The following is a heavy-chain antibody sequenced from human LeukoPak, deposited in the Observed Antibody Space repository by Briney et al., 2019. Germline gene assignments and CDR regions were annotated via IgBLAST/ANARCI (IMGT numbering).Heavy chain of an antibody. V-gene: IGHV3-30*18. D-gene: IGHD2/OR15-2a*01. Sequence: GGSLRLSCAASGFTFSSYGMPWVRQAPGKGLEWVAVISYDGSNKYYADSVKGRFTISRDNSKNTLYLQMNSLRAEDTAVYYCAKDLWDYYGMDVWGQGTTVTVSS. CDR3: AKDLWDYYGMDV. CDR2: ISYDGSNK. CDR1: GFTFSSYG. J-gene: IGHJ6*02.